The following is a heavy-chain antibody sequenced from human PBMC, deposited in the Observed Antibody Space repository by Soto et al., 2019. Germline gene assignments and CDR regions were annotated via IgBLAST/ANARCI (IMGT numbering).Heavy chain of an antibody. V-gene: IGHV4-61*08. J-gene: IGHJ4*02. D-gene: IGHD3-22*01. Sequence: TSETLSLTCTVSGGSISSGDYYWSWIRQPPGKGLEWIGYIYHSGITNYNPSLKSRVTISVDTSKNQFSLKLSSVTAADTAVYYCARVSGYDSGYFDYWGQGTLVTVSS. CDR3: ARVSGYDSGYFDY. CDR1: GGSISSGDYY. CDR2: IYHSGIT.